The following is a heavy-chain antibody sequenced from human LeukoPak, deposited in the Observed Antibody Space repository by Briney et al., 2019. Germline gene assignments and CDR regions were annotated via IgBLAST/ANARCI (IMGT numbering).Heavy chain of an antibody. J-gene: IGHJ4*02. CDR3: ARILGWSVGAFDT. V-gene: IGHV3-11*06. CDR1: GFTFSDYY. D-gene: IGHD3-3*01. Sequence: GGSLRLSCAASGFTFSDYYMRWVRQAPGKGLEWVSDICNNRSYTYYADSVKGRFTISRDNSKNSLYMQMNSLRAEDTAVYYCARILGWSVGAFDTWGQGTLVTVSS. CDR2: ICNNRSYT.